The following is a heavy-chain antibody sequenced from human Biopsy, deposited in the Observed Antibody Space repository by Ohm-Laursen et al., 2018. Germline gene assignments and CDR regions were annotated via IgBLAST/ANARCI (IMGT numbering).Heavy chain of an antibody. CDR2: ISTYNGNT. CDR3: ARGGTLVVVPTAVLHSFDI. Sequence: ASVNVSCKASGYTFSSYGINWVRQAPGQGLEWLGWISTYNGNTNYAQNLQGRVTMTTDTSTSTAYMELRSLRSDDAAVYYCARGGTLVVVPTAVLHSFDIWGQGTMVTVSS. J-gene: IGHJ3*02. V-gene: IGHV1-18*01. D-gene: IGHD2-2*01. CDR1: GYTFSSYG.